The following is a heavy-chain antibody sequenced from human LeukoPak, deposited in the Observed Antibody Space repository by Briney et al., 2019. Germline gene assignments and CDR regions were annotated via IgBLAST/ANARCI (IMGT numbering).Heavy chain of an antibody. CDR2: ISGSGGST. CDR1: GFTFSSYA. Sequence: GGSLRLSCAASGFTFSSYAVSWVRQAPGKGLEWVSTISGSGGSTYYADSVKGRFTISRDNSKNTLYLEMNSLRAEDTAVYYCSKVRLEKLVRFVAFDIWGQGTMVTVSS. V-gene: IGHV3-23*01. CDR3: SKVRLEKLVRFVAFDI. D-gene: IGHD6-6*01. J-gene: IGHJ3*02.